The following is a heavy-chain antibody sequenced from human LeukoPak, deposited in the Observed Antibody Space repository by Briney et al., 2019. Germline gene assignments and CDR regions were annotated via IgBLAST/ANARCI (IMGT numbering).Heavy chain of an antibody. J-gene: IGHJ6*02. CDR3: AREEALWGDRHYYYGMDV. Sequence: GGSLRLSCAASGFTFSSYGMHWVRQAPGKGLEWVAVIWYDGSNKYYADSVKGRFTISRDNSKNTLYLQMNSLRAEDTAVYYCAREEALWGDRHYYYGMDVWGQGTTVTVSS. CDR1: GFTFSSYG. V-gene: IGHV3-33*08. D-gene: IGHD2-21*01. CDR2: IWYDGSNK.